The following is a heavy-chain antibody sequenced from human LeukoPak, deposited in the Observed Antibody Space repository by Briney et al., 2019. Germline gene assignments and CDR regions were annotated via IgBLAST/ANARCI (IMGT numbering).Heavy chain of an antibody. V-gene: IGHV4-34*01. CDR1: GGSISSYY. D-gene: IGHD1-26*01. CDR2: INHSGST. Sequence: SETLSLTCTVSGGSISSYYWSWIRQPPGKGLEWIGEINHSGSTNYNPSLKSRVTISVDTSKNQFSLKLNSVTAADTAVYYCARTQSQSGSYRYYFGYWGQGTLVTVSS. CDR3: ARTQSQSGSYRYYFGY. J-gene: IGHJ4*02.